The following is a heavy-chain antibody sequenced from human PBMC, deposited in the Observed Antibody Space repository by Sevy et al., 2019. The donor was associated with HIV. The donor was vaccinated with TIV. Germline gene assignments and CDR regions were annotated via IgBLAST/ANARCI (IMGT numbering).Heavy chain of an antibody. V-gene: IGHV3-48*03. CDR3: ASLRITIFRVVTLGMDV. Sequence: GGSLRLSCAASGFTFSSYEMNWVRQAPGKGLEWVSYISSSGSTIYYADSVKGRFTISRDNAKNSLYLQMNSLRAEDTAVYYCASLRITIFRVVTLGMDVWGHGTTVTVSS. CDR2: ISSSGSTI. J-gene: IGHJ6*02. D-gene: IGHD3-3*01. CDR1: GFTFSSYE.